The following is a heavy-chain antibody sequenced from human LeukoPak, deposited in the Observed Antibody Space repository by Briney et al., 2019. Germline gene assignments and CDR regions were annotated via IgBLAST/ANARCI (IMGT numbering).Heavy chain of an antibody. CDR3: ARGSFSVATYYYYYMDV. J-gene: IGHJ6*03. D-gene: IGHD6-19*01. Sequence: SVKVSCKASGYTFTSYYIHWVRQAPGQGLEWMGGIIPIFGTANYAQKFQGRVTITADESTSTAYMELSSLRSEDTAVYYCARGSFSVATYYYYYMDVWGKGTTVTISS. CDR2: IIPIFGTA. V-gene: IGHV1-69*13. CDR1: GYTFTSYY.